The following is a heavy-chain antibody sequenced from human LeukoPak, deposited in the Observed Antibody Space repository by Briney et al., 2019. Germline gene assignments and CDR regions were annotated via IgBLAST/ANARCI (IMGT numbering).Heavy chain of an antibody. V-gene: IGHV4-59*01. CDR3: ATYLPSYAFDI. J-gene: IGHJ3*02. Sequence: SETLSLTCTVSGGSISSYYWSWIRQPPGKGLEWIGYIYYSGSTNYNPSLKSRVTISVDTSKNQFSLKLSSVTAADTAVYYCATYLPSYAFDIWGQGTMVTVSS. CDR1: GGSISSYY. CDR2: IYYSGST. D-gene: IGHD2-21*01.